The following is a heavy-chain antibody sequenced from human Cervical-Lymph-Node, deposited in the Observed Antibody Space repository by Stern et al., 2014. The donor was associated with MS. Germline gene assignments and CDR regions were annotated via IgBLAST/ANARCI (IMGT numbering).Heavy chain of an antibody. CDR2: IVVGSGNT. J-gene: IGHJ3*02. V-gene: IGHV1-58*01. D-gene: IGHD3-22*01. Sequence: QLLQPGPEVKKPGTSVKVSCKASGFTFTSSAVQWVRQARGQRLEWIGWIVVGSGNTNYAQKFQERVTITRDMSTSTAYMELSSLRSEDTAVYYCAAKKDYYDSSGDDAFDIWGQGTMVTVSS. CDR1: GFTFTSSA. CDR3: AAKKDYYDSSGDDAFDI.